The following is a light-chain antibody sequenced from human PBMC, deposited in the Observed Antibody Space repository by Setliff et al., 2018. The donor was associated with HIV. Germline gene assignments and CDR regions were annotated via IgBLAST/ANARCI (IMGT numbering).Light chain of an antibody. J-gene: IGKJ1*01. CDR3: QQYNSYST. V-gene: IGKV1-5*03. CDR2: KAS. Sequence: DIQMTQSSSTLSASVGDRVSITCRASQSISSWLAWYQQKPGKAPKLLIYKASSLESGGPSRFSGSGSGTEFTLTISSLQPDDFATYYCQQYNSYSTFGQGTKVDIK. CDR1: QSISSW.